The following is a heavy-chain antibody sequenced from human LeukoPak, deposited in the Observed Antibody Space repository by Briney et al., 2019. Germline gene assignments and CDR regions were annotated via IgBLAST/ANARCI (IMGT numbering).Heavy chain of an antibody. D-gene: IGHD3-10*01. CDR3: ARHARMVRGVRNWFDP. Sequence: PSETLSLTCSVSGGSISGSSCFWGWIRQPPGKGLEWIGSIFYSGSTYYNPSLKSRVTISVDTSKNQFSLRLSSVTAADTAVYYCARHARMVRGVRNWFDPWGQGTLVTVSS. J-gene: IGHJ5*02. V-gene: IGHV4-39*01. CDR1: GGSISGSSCF. CDR2: IFYSGST.